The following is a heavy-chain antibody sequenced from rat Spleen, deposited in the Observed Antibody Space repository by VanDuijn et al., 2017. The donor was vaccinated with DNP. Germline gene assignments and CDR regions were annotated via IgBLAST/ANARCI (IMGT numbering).Heavy chain of an antibody. CDR1: GYSITSNY. V-gene: IGHV3-3*01. CDR3: ARLGTQGFTY. Sequence: EVQLQASGPGLVKPSQSLSLTCSVTGYSITSNYWAWIRKFPGNKMEWMGYINSAGSTNYNPSLKSRISITRDTSKNQFFLQVNSVTTEDTATYYCARLGTQGFTYWGQGTLVTVSS. D-gene: IGHD1-5*01. J-gene: IGHJ3*01. CDR2: INSAGST.